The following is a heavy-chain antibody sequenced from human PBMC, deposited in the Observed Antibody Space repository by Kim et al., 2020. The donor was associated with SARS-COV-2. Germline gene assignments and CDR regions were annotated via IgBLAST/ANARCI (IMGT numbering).Heavy chain of an antibody. V-gene: IGHV3-23*01. Sequence: GGSLRLSCAASGFTFSSYDMSWVRQAPGKGPEWVSVISGSSGSTYYAESVKGRFTISRDNSKNTLYLQMNSLRAEDTAVYYCAKPYGVRAVPNYFDYWGQGTLVTVSS. CDR2: ISGSSGST. CDR3: AKPYGVRAVPNYFDY. D-gene: IGHD3-10*01. J-gene: IGHJ4*02. CDR1: GFTFSSYD.